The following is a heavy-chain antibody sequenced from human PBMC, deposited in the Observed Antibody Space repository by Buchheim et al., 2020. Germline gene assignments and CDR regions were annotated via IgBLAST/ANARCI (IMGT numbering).Heavy chain of an antibody. Sequence: QVQLVESGGGVVQPGRSLRLSCAASGFTFSSYAMHWVRQAPGKGLEWVAVISYDGSNKYYADSVKGRFTISRDNSKNPLYLQMNSLRAEDTAVYYCARDFLSTTVDYWGQGTL. D-gene: IGHD4-17*01. J-gene: IGHJ4*02. CDR2: ISYDGSNK. CDR3: ARDFLSTTVDY. CDR1: GFTFSSYA. V-gene: IGHV3-30-3*01.